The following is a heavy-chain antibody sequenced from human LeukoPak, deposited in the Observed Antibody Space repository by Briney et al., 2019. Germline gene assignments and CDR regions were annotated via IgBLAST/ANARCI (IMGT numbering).Heavy chain of an antibody. CDR3: ARLGIFDYYYYMDV. CDR2: MNPNSGNT. J-gene: IGHJ6*03. Sequence: ASVKVSCKASGCTFTSYDINWVRQATGQGLEWMGWMNPNSGNTGYAQKFQGRVTITRNTSISTAYMELSSLRSEDTAVYYCARLGIFDYYYYMDVWGKGTTVTVSS. CDR1: GCTFTSYD. D-gene: IGHD7-27*01. V-gene: IGHV1-8*03.